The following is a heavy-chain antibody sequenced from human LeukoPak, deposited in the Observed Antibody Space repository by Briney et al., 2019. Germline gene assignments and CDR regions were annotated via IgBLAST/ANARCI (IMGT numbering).Heavy chain of an antibody. CDR3: ARGLLTFGGVIGGPQALESFQH. D-gene: IGHD3-16*02. Sequence: ASVKVSCKASGYTFTSYGISWVRQAPGKGLEWMGWISAYNGKTNYAQKLQGRVTMTTDTSTSTAYIELRSLRSDDTAVYYCARGLLTFGGVIGGPQALESFQHWGQGTLVTVSS. CDR1: GYTFTSYG. J-gene: IGHJ1*01. V-gene: IGHV1-18*01. CDR2: ISAYNGKT.